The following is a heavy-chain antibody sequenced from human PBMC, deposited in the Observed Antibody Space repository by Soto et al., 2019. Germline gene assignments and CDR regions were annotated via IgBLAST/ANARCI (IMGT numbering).Heavy chain of an antibody. J-gene: IGHJ4*02. D-gene: IGHD3-3*01. Sequence: QLQLQESGPGLVKPSETLSLICTVSGGSISSSHYHWGWIRQHPGKGLEWIASIHNSGSTHYNPSLKSRVTVSMDTSKSQFSLRLSSVTAADTAVYDCARADGFGVGTPFMDYWGQGTLVTVSS. CDR3: ARADGFGVGTPFMDY. CDR1: GGSISSSHYH. CDR2: IHNSGST. V-gene: IGHV4-39*01.